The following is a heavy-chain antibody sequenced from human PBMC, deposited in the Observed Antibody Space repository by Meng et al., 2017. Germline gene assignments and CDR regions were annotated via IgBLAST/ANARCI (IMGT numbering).Heavy chain of an antibody. J-gene: IGHJ4*02. V-gene: IGHV2-5*02. CDR2: IYWDDDK. CDR1: GFSLSTSGVG. D-gene: IGHD5-24*01. Sequence: QSTLKEPGPKLVKPTQTLTLTCTFSGFSLSTSGVGVGWIRQPPGKALEWLALIYWDDDKRYSPSLKSRLTITKDTSKNQVVLTMTNMDPVDTATYYCAHRPNVEMATYHFDYWGQGTLVTVSS. CDR3: AHRPNVEMATYHFDY.